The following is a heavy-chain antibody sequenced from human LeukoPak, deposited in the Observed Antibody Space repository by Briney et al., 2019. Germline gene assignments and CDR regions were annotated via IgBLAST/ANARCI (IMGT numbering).Heavy chain of an antibody. CDR3: ARQGVPAAIRDDWFDP. CDR1: GYSFTSYW. CDR2: IYPGDSDT. D-gene: IGHD2-2*02. V-gene: IGHV5-51*01. Sequence: GESLKISCKGSGYSFTSYWIGWVRQMPGKGLEWMGIIYPGDSDTRYSPSFQGQVTISADKSISTAYLQWSSLKASDTAMYYCARQGVPAAIRDDWFDPWGQGTLVTVSS. J-gene: IGHJ5*02.